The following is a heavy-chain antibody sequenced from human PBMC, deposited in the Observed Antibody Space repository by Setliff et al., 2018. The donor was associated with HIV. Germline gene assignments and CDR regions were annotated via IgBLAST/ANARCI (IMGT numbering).Heavy chain of an antibody. CDR3: ARDPPVVVRHLFDL. CDR2: ISAYNGNT. V-gene: IGHV1-18*01. D-gene: IGHD2-15*01. Sequence: VASVKVSCKASGYSFSTNGISWVRQAPGQGLEWMGWISAYNGNTNYAQKFQGRVTMTTDTSTSTASMELRSLTSDDTAVYYCARDPPVVVRHLFDLWGRGTLVTVSS. J-gene: IGHJ4*02. CDR1: GYSFSTNG.